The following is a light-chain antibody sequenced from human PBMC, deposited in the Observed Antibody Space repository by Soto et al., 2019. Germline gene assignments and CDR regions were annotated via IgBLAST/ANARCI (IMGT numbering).Light chain of an antibody. J-gene: IGLJ2*01. Sequence: QPVLTQPPSVSGATGQRVTISCTGSSSNIGSGFDVHWYQQLPGTAPKLLIYGNTNRPSGVPDRFSGSKSGTSASLAITGLQAEDEADYYCQSYDNSLGGSVIFGGGTKLTVL. CDR2: GNT. CDR1: SSNIGSGFD. CDR3: QSYDNSLGGSVI. V-gene: IGLV1-40*01.